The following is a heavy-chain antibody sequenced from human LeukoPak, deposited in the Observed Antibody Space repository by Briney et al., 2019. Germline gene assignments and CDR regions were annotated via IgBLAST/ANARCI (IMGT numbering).Heavy chain of an antibody. V-gene: IGHV4-4*07. CDR1: GGSISSYY. J-gene: IGHJ2*01. D-gene: IGHD2-21*01. Sequence: PETLSLTCTVSGGSISSYYWSWIRQPAGKGLEWIGRIYTSGSTNYNPSLKSRITMSVDTSKNQFSLKLSSVTAADTAVYYCAGSSVVAELDWYFDLWGRGTLVTVSS. CDR3: AGSSVVAELDWYFDL. CDR2: IYTSGST.